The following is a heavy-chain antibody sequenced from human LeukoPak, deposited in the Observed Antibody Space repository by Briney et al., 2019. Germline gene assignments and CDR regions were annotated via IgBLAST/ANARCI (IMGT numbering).Heavy chain of an antibody. V-gene: IGHV3-9*01. CDR2: ISWNSGSV. Sequence: PGGSLRLSCAASGFTFDDYAMHWVRRAPGKGLEWVSGISWNSGSVAYADSVKGRFTISRDNAKNSLYLQMNSLRAEDTAIYYCARKTYYYDSSDFGWFDFWGQGTLVNVSS. CDR3: ARKTYYYDSSDFGWFDF. CDR1: GFTFDDYA. J-gene: IGHJ5*01. D-gene: IGHD3-22*01.